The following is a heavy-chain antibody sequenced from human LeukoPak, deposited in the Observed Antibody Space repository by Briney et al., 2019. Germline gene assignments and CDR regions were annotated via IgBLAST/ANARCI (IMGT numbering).Heavy chain of an antibody. CDR1: GFTFSNAW. CDR3: ARKFLTGMLIDY. CDR2: IKSKTDGGTT. D-gene: IGHD7-27*01. J-gene: IGHJ4*02. Sequence: PGGSLRLSCAASGFTFSNAWMSWVRQAPGKGLEWVGRIKSKTDGGTTDYAAPVKGRFTISRDTSKNTLYLQMNSLRAEDTALYYCARKFLTGMLIDYWGQGTLVTVSS. V-gene: IGHV3-15*01.